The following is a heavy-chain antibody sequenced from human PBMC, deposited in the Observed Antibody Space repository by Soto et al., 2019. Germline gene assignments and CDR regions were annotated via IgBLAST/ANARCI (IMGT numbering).Heavy chain of an antibody. D-gene: IGHD3-3*01. CDR3: AGWAVGIMIFGVPKDY. CDR2: INHSGSA. CDR1: GGSFSGHF. J-gene: IGHJ4*02. Sequence: KPSETLSLTCVVYGGSFSGHFWSWIRQPPGKGLERIGEINHSGSANYNPSLKSRVTISVDTSKNQFSLKLTSVTAADTAVYYCAGWAVGIMIFGVPKDYWSQGTQVTVSS. V-gene: IGHV4-34*01.